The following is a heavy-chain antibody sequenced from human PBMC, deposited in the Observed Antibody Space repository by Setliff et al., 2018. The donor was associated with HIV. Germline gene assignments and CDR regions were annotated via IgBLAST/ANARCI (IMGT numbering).Heavy chain of an antibody. D-gene: IGHD6-13*01. Sequence: GGSLRLSCVASGFSFDDYGMSWVRQAPGKGLEWVSGINWNGGSTGYADSVKGRFTISRDNAKNTLYLQMNSLRAEDTAVYYCARGGSNSWSPFDYWGQGTLVTVSS. CDR1: GFSFDDYG. V-gene: IGHV3-20*04. CDR2: INWNGGST. CDR3: ARGGSNSWSPFDY. J-gene: IGHJ4*02.